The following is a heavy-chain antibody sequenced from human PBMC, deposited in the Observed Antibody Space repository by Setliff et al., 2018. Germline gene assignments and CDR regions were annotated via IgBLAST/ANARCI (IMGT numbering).Heavy chain of an antibody. D-gene: IGHD2-8*02. CDR2: IYHSGST. CDR3: TVYNTGSSKDHY. Sequence: SETLSLTCVVSGGSISSSNWWSWVRQPPGKGLEWIGEIYHSGSTNYNPSLKSRVTISVDTSKNQFSLKLSSVTAADTALYYCTVYNTGSSKDHYWGQGTPVTVSS. CDR1: GGSISSSNW. J-gene: IGHJ4*02. V-gene: IGHV4-4*02.